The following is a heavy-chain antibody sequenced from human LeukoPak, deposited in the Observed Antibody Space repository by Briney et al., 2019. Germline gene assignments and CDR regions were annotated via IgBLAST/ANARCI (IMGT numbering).Heavy chain of an antibody. CDR3: ANPRGDVLGYFQH. V-gene: IGHV3-30*18. CDR1: GFTFSSYG. CDR2: ISYDGSNK. J-gene: IGHJ1*01. D-gene: IGHD3-3*02. Sequence: RTGGSLRLSCAASGFTFSSYGMHWVRQAPGKGLEWVAVISYDGSNKYYADSVKGRFTISRDNSKNTLYLQMNSLRAEDTAVYYCANPRGDVLGYFQHWGQGTLVTVSS.